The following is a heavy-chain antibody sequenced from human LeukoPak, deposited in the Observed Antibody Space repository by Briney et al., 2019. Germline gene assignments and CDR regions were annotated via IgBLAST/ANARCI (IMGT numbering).Heavy chain of an antibody. V-gene: IGHV1-18*01. CDR2: ISAYNGNT. Sequence: ASVKVSCQASGYTFTSYGISWVRQAPGQGLEWMGWISAYNGNTNYAQKLQGRVTMTTDTSTSTAYMELRSLRSDDTAVYYCARGSRPGGGLQYYFDYWGQGTLVTVSS. CDR1: GYTFTSYG. D-gene: IGHD2-15*01. CDR3: ARGSRPGGGLQYYFDY. J-gene: IGHJ4*02.